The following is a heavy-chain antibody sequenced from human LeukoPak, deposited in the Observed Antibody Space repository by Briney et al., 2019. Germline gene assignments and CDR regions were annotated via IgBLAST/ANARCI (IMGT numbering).Heavy chain of an antibody. Sequence: SETLSLTCTVSGGSISSYYWSWIRQPPGKGLEWIGSIYYSGSPYYNPSLKSRITISVDTSKNQFSLKLSSVTAADTALYYCARVRAVTATRVYYYMDVWGKGTTVTISS. CDR1: GGSISSYY. V-gene: IGHV4-59*12. CDR3: ARVRAVTATRVYYYMDV. D-gene: IGHD2-15*01. J-gene: IGHJ6*03. CDR2: IYYSGSP.